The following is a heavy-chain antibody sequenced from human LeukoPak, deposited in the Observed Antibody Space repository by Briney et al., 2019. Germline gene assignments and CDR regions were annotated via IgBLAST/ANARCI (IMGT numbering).Heavy chain of an antibody. V-gene: IGHV4-59*12. CDR2: IYYSGST. J-gene: IGHJ6*02. CDR3: ARERCSGGSCYGYYYYGMDV. D-gene: IGHD2-15*01. Sequence: SETLSLTCTVSGGSISSYYWSWIRQPPGKGLEWIGYIYYSGSTNYNPSLKSRVTISVDTSKNQFSLKLSSVTAADTAVYYCARERCSGGSCYGYYYYGMDVWGQGTTVTVSS. CDR1: GGSISSYY.